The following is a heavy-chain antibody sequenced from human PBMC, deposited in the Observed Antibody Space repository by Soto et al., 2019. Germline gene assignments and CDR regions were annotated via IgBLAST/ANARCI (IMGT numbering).Heavy chain of an antibody. J-gene: IGHJ4*02. CDR1: GFTFSSYG. D-gene: IGHD4-17*01. CDR2: ISYDGSNK. CDR3: APDYGAFDS. V-gene: IGHV3-30*03. Sequence: QVQLVESGGGVVQPGRSLRLSCAASGFTFSSYGMHWVRQAPGKGLEWVAVISYDGSNKYYADSVKGRFTISRDNSKNTLYLQMNSLRAEDTAVYYCAPDYGAFDSWGQGTLVTVSS.